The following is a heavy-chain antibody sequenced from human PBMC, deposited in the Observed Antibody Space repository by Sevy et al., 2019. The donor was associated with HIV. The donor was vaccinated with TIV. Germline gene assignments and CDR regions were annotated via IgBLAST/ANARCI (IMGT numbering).Heavy chain of an antibody. Sequence: GPVKVSCKASGYTFTGYYMHWVRQAPGQGLEWMGWINPNSGGTNYAQKFQGRVTMTRDTSISTAYMELSRLRSDDTAVYYCARSYCGGDCYRNEYFQHWGQGTLVTVSS. J-gene: IGHJ1*01. D-gene: IGHD2-21*02. CDR3: ARSYCGGDCYRNEYFQH. CDR2: INPNSGGT. CDR1: GYTFTGYY. V-gene: IGHV1-2*02.